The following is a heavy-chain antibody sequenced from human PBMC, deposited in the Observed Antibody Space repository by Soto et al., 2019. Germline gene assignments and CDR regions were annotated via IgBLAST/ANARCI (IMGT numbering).Heavy chain of an antibody. D-gene: IGHD6-19*01. CDR1: GGSIGTRNYY. CDR2: LYYSGST. Sequence: SETLSLTCNVSGGSIGTRNYYWAWIRQPPGKGLEWIGSLYYSGSTYYNSSLKSRVTISVDTSKNQFSLKVTSVTAADTAVYYCARHYSSGWDYFDYWGQGTLVTVSS. J-gene: IGHJ4*02. CDR3: ARHYSSGWDYFDY. V-gene: IGHV4-39*01.